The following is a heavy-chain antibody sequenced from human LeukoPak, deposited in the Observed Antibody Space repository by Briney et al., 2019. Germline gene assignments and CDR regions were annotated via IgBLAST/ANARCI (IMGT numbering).Heavy chain of an antibody. D-gene: IGHD1-26*01. CDR2: ITPSGGST. V-gene: IGHV1-46*01. Sequence: GASVKVSCKASGYTFTNYYMHWVRQAPGQGLEWLGLITPSGGSTWYAQKFQGRVTMTRDMPTSTDYMELSSLRSEDTAVYYCARDNSVGDYAWWFDPWGQGTLVTVSS. CDR1: GYTFTNYY. CDR3: ARDNSVGDYAWWFDP. J-gene: IGHJ5*02.